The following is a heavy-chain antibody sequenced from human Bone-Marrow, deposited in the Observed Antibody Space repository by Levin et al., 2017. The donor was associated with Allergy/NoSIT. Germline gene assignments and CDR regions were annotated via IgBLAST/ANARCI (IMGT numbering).Heavy chain of an antibody. J-gene: IGHJ5*02. Sequence: SCAASGFTFSHAWMSWVRQAPGKGLEWLGRVKSKGDGGTADHAAPVNDRFTISRDDSKSMLYLQMNSLKIEDTAVYYCTADPHSGSYGARGRLGPDDWFDPWGQGIMVTVSS. CDR1: GFTFSHAW. CDR2: VKSKGDGGTA. V-gene: IGHV3-15*01. D-gene: IGHD1-26*01. CDR3: TADPHSGSYGARGRLGPDDWFDP.